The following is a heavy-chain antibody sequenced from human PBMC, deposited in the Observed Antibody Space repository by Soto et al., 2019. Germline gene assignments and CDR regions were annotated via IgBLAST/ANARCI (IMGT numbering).Heavy chain of an antibody. D-gene: IGHD1-26*01. Sequence: EVQLVESGGRLVQRGGSLRLSCSGSGFIFGDHVMDWDRQAPGRGLEWVAGISGSGNSPFFRDSVKGRFTISRDNSKNTVYLEMNNLRDEDSAMYFCARGTHSYSGSHELDAWGLGTLVTVSS. CDR3: ARGTHSYSGSHELDA. CDR2: ISGSGNSP. V-gene: IGHV3-23*04. CDR1: GFIFGDHV. J-gene: IGHJ5*02.